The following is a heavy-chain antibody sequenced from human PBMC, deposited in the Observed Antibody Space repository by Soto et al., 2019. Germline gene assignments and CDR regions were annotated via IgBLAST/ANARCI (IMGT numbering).Heavy chain of an antibody. CDR3: AREGYCSGGSCYSVYYYYGMDV. CDR1: GFTFSSYG. V-gene: IGHV3-33*01. J-gene: IGHJ6*02. CDR2: IWYDGSNK. D-gene: IGHD2-15*01. Sequence: QVQLVESGGGVVQPGRSLRLSCAASGFTFSSYGMHWVRQAPGKGLEWVAVIWYDGSNKYYADSVKGRFTISRDNSKNTLYLQMNSLRAEDTAVYYCAREGYCSGGSCYSVYYYYGMDVWDQGTTVTVSS.